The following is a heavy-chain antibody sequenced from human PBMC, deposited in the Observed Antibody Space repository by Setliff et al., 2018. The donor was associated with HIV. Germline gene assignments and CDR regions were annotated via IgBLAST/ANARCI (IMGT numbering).Heavy chain of an antibody. D-gene: IGHD1-1*01. V-gene: IGHV1-2*02. CDR2: INPNSGDT. CDR1: GYTFIGHY. J-gene: IGHJ4*02. Sequence: ASVKVSCKASGYTFIGHYIHWVRQAPGQGLEWMGWINPNSGDTKYAQKFQDRVSLTRDTSLSTAYMELSSLTSDDTAIYYCSRQLSNSLESWGQGTPVTVSS. CDR3: SRQLSNSLES.